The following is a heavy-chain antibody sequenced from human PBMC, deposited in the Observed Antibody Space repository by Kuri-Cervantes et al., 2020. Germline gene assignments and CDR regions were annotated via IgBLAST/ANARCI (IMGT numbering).Heavy chain of an antibody. Sequence: GESLKISCAASEFTFSDYYMSLIRQAPGKGLEWVSYISSSGSTIYSADSVKGRFIISMDNAKNSLYLQMNSLRAEDTAVYYCARDGSVAGTLDYYYGMDVGGQGTTVTVSS. D-gene: IGHD6-19*01. J-gene: IGHJ6*02. CDR3: ARDGSVAGTLDYYYGMDV. CDR1: EFTFSDYY. V-gene: IGHV3-11*04. CDR2: ISSSGSTI.